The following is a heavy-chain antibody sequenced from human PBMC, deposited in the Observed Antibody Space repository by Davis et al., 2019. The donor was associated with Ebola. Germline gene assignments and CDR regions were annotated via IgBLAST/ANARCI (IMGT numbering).Heavy chain of an antibody. CDR2: IYPGDSDT. D-gene: IGHD1-1*01. Sequence: GESLKISCKGSGYSFISYWIGWVRQMPGKGLEWMGIIYPGDSDTRYSPSFQGQVTISVDKSITTAYLQWSLKASDTAMYYCARPGTAGTVDGFDIWGQGTMVTVSS. CDR1: GYSFISYW. J-gene: IGHJ3*02. V-gene: IGHV5-51*01. CDR3: ARPGTAGTVDGFDI.